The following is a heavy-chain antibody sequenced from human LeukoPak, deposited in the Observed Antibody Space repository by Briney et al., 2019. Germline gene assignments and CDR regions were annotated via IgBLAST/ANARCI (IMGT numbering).Heavy chain of an antibody. CDR1: GDSVSSNSAA. CDR3: ARDPSVAGDNYCYYYGMDV. J-gene: IGHJ6*02. D-gene: IGHD6-19*01. V-gene: IGHV6-1*01. CDR2: TYYRSKWYN. Sequence: SQTLLLTCAISGDSVSSNSAAWNWIRQSPSRGLEWLGRTYYRSKWYNDYAVSVKSRITINPDTSKNQFSLQLNSVTPEDTAVYYCARDPSVAGDNYCYYYGMDVWGQGTTVTVSS.